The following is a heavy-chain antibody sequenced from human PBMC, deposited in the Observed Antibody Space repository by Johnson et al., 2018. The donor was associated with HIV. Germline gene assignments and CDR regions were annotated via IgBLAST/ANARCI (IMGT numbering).Heavy chain of an antibody. CDR3: ARASTTVTTGDDAFDI. Sequence: VQLVESGGGLVQPGRSLRLSCTASGFTFDDYAMHWVRQAPGQGLEWVSGISWNSGSSIYYADSVKGRFTISRDNAKSSLYLQMNGLRAEDTAVYYCARASTTVTTGDDAFDIWGQGTMVTVSS. CDR2: ISWNSGSSI. J-gene: IGHJ3*02. D-gene: IGHD4-17*01. CDR1: GFTFDDYA. V-gene: IGHV3-9*01.